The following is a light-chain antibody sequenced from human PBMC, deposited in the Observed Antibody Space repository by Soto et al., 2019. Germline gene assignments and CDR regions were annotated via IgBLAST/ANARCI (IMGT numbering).Light chain of an antibody. CDR3: QHYDNSPWT. CDR1: QSIGSW. Sequence: DIQMTQSPSTLSASVGDRVTITCRASQSIGSWLAWYQQKPGKAPKLLIYGASSLESGVPSRFSGSGSGTEFTLTISSLQPDDFAGYYCQHYDNSPWTFGQGTKVEI. V-gene: IGKV1-5*01. J-gene: IGKJ1*01. CDR2: GAS.